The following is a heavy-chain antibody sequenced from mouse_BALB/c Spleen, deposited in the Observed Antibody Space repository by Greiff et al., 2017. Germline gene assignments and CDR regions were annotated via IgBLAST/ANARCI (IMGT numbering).Heavy chain of an antibody. V-gene: IGHV5-9-3*01. CDR1: GFTFSSYA. CDR2: ISSGGSYT. D-gene: IGHD2-1*01. CDR3: ARHRDGNYRAYAMDY. J-gene: IGHJ4*01. Sequence: EVQVVESGGGLVKPGGSLKLSCAASGFTFSSYAMSWVRQTPEKRLEWVATISSGGSYTYYPDSVKGRFTISRDNAKNTLYLQMINLRSEDTAMYYCARHRDGNYRAYAMDYWGQGTSVTVSS.